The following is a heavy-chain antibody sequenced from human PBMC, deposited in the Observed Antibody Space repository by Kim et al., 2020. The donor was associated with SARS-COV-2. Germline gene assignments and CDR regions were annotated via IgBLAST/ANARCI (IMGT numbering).Heavy chain of an antibody. V-gene: IGHV3-21*01. CDR3: ARGYLWDDAFDI. D-gene: IGHD1-26*01. J-gene: IGHJ3*02. Sequence: YYANSGTGRFTISRDNAENSLYLQMNSHGAEDTAVYYCARGYLWDDAFDIWGQGTRVTVSS.